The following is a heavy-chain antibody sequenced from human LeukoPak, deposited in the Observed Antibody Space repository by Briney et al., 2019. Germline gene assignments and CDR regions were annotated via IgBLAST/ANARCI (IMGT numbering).Heavy chain of an antibody. CDR3: AKSPGGGNFGVSFDY. J-gene: IGHJ4*02. V-gene: IGHV3-23*01. CDR2: ISGSGGST. Sequence: PGGSLRLSCAASGFTFSSYAMSCVRQAPGKGLEWVSAISGSGGSTYYADSVKGRFTISRDNSKNTLYLQMNSLRAEDTAVYYCAKSPGGGNFGVSFDYWGQGTLVTVSS. D-gene: IGHD4-23*01. CDR1: GFTFSSYA.